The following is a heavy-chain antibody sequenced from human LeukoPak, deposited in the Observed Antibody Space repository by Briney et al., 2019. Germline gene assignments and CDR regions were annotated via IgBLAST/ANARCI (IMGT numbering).Heavy chain of an antibody. CDR1: GYTFTGCY. CDR2: INPNSGGT. CDR3: ARVPNYYDSSGYYVDDY. V-gene: IGHV1-2*02. J-gene: IGHJ4*02. Sequence: ASVKVSCKASGYTFTGCYMHWVRQAPGQGLEWMGWINPNSGGTNYAQKFQGRVTMTRDTSISTAYMELSRLRSDDTAVYYCARVPNYYDSSGYYVDDYWGQGTLVTVSS. D-gene: IGHD3-22*01.